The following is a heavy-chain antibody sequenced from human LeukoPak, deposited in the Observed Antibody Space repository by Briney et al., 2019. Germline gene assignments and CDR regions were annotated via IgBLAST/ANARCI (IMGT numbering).Heavy chain of an antibody. CDR3: ARSGTMSFFDY. J-gene: IGHJ4*02. Sequence: PGGSLRLSCAASGFSVSSNYMSWVRQPPGKGLEWVSVIYNGGITFYAESVKGRFTISGDNSKSTLYLQMNSLRAEDTAVYYCARSGTMSFFDYWGQGTLVTVSS. D-gene: IGHD3-10*02. CDR2: IYNGGIT. V-gene: IGHV3-53*01. CDR1: GFSVSSNY.